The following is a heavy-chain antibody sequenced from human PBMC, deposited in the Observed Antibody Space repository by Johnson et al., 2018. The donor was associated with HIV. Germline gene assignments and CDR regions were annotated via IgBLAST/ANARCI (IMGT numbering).Heavy chain of an antibody. D-gene: IGHD6-6*01. V-gene: IGHV3-23*04. CDR1: GFTFSSYA. J-gene: IGHJ3*01. CDR2: ASGSGGTT. CDR3: AKDLSSSSL. Sequence: MLLVESGGGLVQPGGSLRLSCAASGFTFSSYAVSWVRQAPGKGLEWVSGASGSGGTTYYADSVKGRFTISRDNSKNTLYLQMNSLRAEDTAVYYCAKDLSSSSLWGQGTMVTVSS.